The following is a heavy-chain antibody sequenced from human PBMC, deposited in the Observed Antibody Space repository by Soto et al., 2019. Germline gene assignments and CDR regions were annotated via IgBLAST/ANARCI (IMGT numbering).Heavy chain of an antibody. J-gene: IGHJ2*01. D-gene: IGHD4-17*01. CDR3: PKDYGDNYWYFDL. V-gene: IGHV3-9*01. CDR2: ISWNSGSI. CDR1: GFTFDDYA. Sequence: EVQLVESGGGLVQPGRSLRLSCAASGFTFDDYAMHWVRQAPGKGLEWVSGISWNSGSIGYADSVKGRFTISRDNAKNSLYLQMNSLRAEDTALYYCPKDYGDNYWYFDLWGRGTLVTVSS.